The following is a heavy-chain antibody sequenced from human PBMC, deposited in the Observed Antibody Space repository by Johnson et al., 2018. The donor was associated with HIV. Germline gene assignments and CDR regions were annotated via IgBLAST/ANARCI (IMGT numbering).Heavy chain of an antibody. CDR3: ARSKDCSVGTCPDGLDI. J-gene: IGHJ3*02. CDR1: GFTFSSYA. CDR2: ISYDGSNK. D-gene: IGHD2-15*01. V-gene: IGHV3-30-3*01. Sequence: QVQLVESGGGVVQPGRSLRLSCAASGFTFSSYAMHWVRQAPGKGLEWVAVISYDGSNKYSAESVKGRFTTSRENTNNSLYLQMNSLKAEDTAVYYCARSKDCSVGTCPDGLDIWGQGTMVIVSS.